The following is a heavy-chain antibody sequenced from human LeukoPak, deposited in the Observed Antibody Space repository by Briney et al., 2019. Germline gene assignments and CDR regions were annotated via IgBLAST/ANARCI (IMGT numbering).Heavy chain of an antibody. V-gene: IGHV1-69*05. J-gene: IGHJ4*02. CDR1: GGTFSSYA. D-gene: IGHD1-1*01. CDR3: ARVKETETGTAASLVY. Sequence: ASVKVSCKASGGTFSSYAISWVRQAPGQGLEWMGGIIPIFGTANYAQKFQGRVTITTDESTSTAYMELSSLRSEDTAVYYCARVKETETGTAASLVYWGQGTLVTVSS. CDR2: IIPIFGTA.